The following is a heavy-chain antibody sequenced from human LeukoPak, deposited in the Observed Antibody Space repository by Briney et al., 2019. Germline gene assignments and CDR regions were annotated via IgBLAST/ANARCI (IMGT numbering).Heavy chain of an antibody. D-gene: IGHD5-18*01. CDR2: ITGSGTTV. CDR3: ARDQGAYTYGRHYFYCGMDV. J-gene: IGHJ6*02. V-gene: IGHV3-48*03. CDR1: GFAFSSYE. Sequence: PGGSLRLSCAASGFAFSSYEMNWVRQAPGKGLEWVSYITGSGTTVYYADSVKGRFTISRDNAKNSLYLQMSSLRDEDTAVYYCARDQGAYTYGRHYFYCGMDVWGQGTTVTVSS.